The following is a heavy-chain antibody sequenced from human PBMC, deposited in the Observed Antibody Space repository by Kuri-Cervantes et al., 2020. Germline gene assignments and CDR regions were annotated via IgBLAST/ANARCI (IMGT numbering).Heavy chain of an antibody. CDR3: ARDGHTFPAAFDI. V-gene: IGHV1-69*13. CDR1: GGTFSSYA. J-gene: IGHJ3*02. CDR2: IIPIFGTA. Sequence: SVKVSCKASGGTFSSYAISWVRQAPGQGLEWMGGIIPIFGTANYAQKFQGRVTITADESTSTAYMELCSLRSEDTAVYYCARDGHTFPAAFDIWGQGTMVTVSS. D-gene: IGHD2-2*02.